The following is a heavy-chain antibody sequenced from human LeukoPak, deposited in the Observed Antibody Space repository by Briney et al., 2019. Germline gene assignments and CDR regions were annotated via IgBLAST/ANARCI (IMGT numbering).Heavy chain of an antibody. CDR1: GFTFSSYG. CDR2: ISYDGSNK. D-gene: IGHD3-10*01. CDR3: AKVLATGSPDY. V-gene: IGHV3-30*18. Sequence: GGSLRLSCAASGFTFSSYGMHWVRQAPGKGLEWVAVISYDGSNKYYADSVKGRFTISRDNSKNTLYLQMNSLRAVDTAVYYCAKVLATGSPDYWGQGTLVTVSS. J-gene: IGHJ4*02.